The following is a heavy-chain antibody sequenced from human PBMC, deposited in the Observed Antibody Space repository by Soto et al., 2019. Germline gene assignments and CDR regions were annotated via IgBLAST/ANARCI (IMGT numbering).Heavy chain of an antibody. Sequence: SETLSLTCTVSGGSISSYYWSWIRQPPGKGLEWIGYIYYSGSTYYNPSLKSRVTISVDTPKNQFSLKLSSVTAADTAVYYCAIEWFTVTYYYGMDVWGQGTTVTVSS. J-gene: IGHJ6*02. CDR1: GGSISSYY. CDR3: AIEWFTVTYYYGMDV. D-gene: IGHD4-4*01. V-gene: IGHV4-59*12. CDR2: IYYSGST.